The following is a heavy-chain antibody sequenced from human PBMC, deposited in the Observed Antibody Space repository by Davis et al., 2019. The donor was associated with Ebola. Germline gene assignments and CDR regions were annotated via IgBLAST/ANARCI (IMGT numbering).Heavy chain of an antibody. V-gene: IGHV4-39*01. D-gene: IGHD3-22*01. CDR2: IYYSGST. Sequence: MPSETLSLTCTVSGGSISSSSYYWGWIRQPPGKGLEWIGSIYYSGSTYYNPSLKSRVTISVDTSKNQFSLKLSSVTAADTAVYYCARLDEMYYYDSSGYYPAYYFDYWGQGTLVTVSS. CDR1: GGSISSSSYY. CDR3: ARLDEMYYYDSSGYYPAYYFDY. J-gene: IGHJ4*02.